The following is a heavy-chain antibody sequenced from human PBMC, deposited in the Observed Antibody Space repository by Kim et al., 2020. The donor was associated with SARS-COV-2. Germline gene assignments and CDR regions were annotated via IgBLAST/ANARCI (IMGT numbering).Heavy chain of an antibody. D-gene: IGHD6-6*01. Sequence: PSLKSRVTISVDTSKNQFSLKLSSVTAADTAVYYCARGRQLVRCNWFDPWGQGTLVTVSS. V-gene: IGHV4-34*01. CDR3: ARGRQLVRCNWFDP. J-gene: IGHJ5*02.